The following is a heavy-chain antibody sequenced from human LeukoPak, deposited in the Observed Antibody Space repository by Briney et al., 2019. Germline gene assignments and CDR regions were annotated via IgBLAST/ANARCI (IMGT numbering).Heavy chain of an antibody. J-gene: IGHJ3*02. D-gene: IGHD3-3*01. CDR2: IYTSGST. CDR3: ARESVTIFGVVIMNDDAFDI. Sequence: PSETLSLTCTVSGGSISSYYWSWIRQPAGKGLEWIGRIYTSGSTNYNPSLKSRVTISVDTSKNQFSLKLSSVTAADTAVYYCARESVTIFGVVIMNDDAFDIWGQGTMVTVSS. V-gene: IGHV4-4*07. CDR1: GGSISSYY.